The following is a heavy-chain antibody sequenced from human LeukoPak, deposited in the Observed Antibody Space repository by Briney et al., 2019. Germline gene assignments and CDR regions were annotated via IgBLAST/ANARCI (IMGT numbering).Heavy chain of an antibody. J-gene: IGHJ4*02. D-gene: IGHD1-1*01. CDR3: VRDTGDRNWNPGEFDF. Sequence: GASVKVSCKTSGYMFNVHGITWVRQAPGQGLEWVGWISGYNGQRNYAGKLQDRLTLTTDTSTSTMELKSLRSDDTAVYYCVRDTGDRNWNPGEFDFWGQGTLVTVSS. V-gene: IGHV1-18*01. CDR2: ISGYNGQR. CDR1: GYMFNVHG.